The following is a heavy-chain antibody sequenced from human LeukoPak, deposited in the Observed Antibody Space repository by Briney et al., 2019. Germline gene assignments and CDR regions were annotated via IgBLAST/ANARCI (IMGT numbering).Heavy chain of an antibody. CDR1: GYTFTSYY. D-gene: IGHD6-13*01. CDR3: ARDRGMAAVPNDAFDI. J-gene: IGHJ3*02. Sequence: ASVKVSCKASGYTFTSYYMHWVRQAPGQGLEWMGIINPSGGSTSYAQKFQGRVTMTRDTSTSTVYMELSSLRSEDTAVYYCARDRGMAAVPNDAFDIWGQGTMVTVSS. CDR2: INPSGGST. V-gene: IGHV1-46*01.